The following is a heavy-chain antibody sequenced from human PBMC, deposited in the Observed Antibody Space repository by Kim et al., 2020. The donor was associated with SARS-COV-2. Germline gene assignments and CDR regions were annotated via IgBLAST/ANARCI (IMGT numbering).Heavy chain of an antibody. CDR2: IIPIFGTA. D-gene: IGHD6-19*01. Sequence: SVKVSCKASGGTFSSYAISWVRQAPGQGLEWMGGIIPIFGTANYAQKFQGRVTITADESTSTAHMELSSLRSEDTAVYYCAREGSSGAPFDYWGQGTLVTVSS. J-gene: IGHJ4*02. CDR3: AREGSSGAPFDY. CDR1: GGTFSSYA. V-gene: IGHV1-69*13.